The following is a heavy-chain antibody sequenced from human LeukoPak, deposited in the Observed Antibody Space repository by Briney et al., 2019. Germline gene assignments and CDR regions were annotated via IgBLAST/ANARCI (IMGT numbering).Heavy chain of an antibody. D-gene: IGHD6-19*01. CDR3: AREASPGIAVAGVL. J-gene: IGHJ4*02. V-gene: IGHV1-69*05. Sequence: TSVKVSCKASGGTFSSYAISWVRQAPGQGLEWMGRIIPIFGTANYAQKLQGRVTITTDESTSTAYMELSSLRSEDTAVYYCAREASPGIAVAGVLWGQGTLVTVSS. CDR2: IIPIFGTA. CDR1: GGTFSSYA.